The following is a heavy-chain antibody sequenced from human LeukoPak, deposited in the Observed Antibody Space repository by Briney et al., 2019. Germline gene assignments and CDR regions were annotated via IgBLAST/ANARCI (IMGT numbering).Heavy chain of an antibody. CDR2: IIPILGIA. D-gene: IGHD6-6*01. Sequence: SVKVSCKSSVGTFSSYAISWVRQAPGQGLEWMGRIIPILGIANYAQKFQGRVTITADKSRSTAYMELSSLRSEDTAVYYCARAERIGARSGYNWFDPWGQGTLVTVSS. V-gene: IGHV1-69*04. CDR3: ARAERIGARSGYNWFDP. J-gene: IGHJ5*02. CDR1: VGTFSSYA.